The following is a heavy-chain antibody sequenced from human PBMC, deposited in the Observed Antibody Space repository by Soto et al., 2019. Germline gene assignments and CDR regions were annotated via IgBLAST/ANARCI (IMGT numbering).Heavy chain of an antibody. CDR2: INFSAGTT. D-gene: IGHD6-19*01. Sequence: QVQLVQSGAELKKPGVSVKVSCKASGYPFTTYFMNWVRQAPGQGLEWLGVINFSAGTTSYAQKFQGRVTMTRDTSTRTAYMELSSLRSEDTAVYYCATPGQSSGWSSYAMGVWGQGTTVTVSS. J-gene: IGHJ6*02. CDR3: ATPGQSSGWSSYAMGV. V-gene: IGHV1-46*01. CDR1: GYPFTTYF.